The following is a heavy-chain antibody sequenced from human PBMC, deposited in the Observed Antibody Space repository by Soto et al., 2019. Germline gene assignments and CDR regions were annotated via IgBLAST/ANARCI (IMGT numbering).Heavy chain of an antibody. CDR3: ARDPPHQYMVRGVHFDY. J-gene: IGHJ4*02. Sequence: GGSLRLSCAASGFTFSSYAMHWVRQAPGKGLEWVAVISYDGSNKYYADSVKGRFTITRDNSKNTLYLQMKSLRAEDTAVYYCARDPPHQYMVRGVHFDYWGQGTLVTVSS. D-gene: IGHD3-10*01. V-gene: IGHV3-30-3*01. CDR1: GFTFSSYA. CDR2: ISYDGSNK.